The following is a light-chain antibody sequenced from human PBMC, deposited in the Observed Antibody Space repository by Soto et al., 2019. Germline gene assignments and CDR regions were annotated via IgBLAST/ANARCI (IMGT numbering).Light chain of an antibody. CDR2: GAS. V-gene: IGKV1-17*03. CDR3: LQHNFYPPT. Sequence: DIQMTQSPSAMSASVGDRVTITCRASQGIHKYLAWFRQKPGKVPKRLIYGASNLQSGVPSRFSGSGSGTEFTLTISSLQPEDFATYYCLQHNFYPPTFGQGTRLEIK. J-gene: IGKJ5*01. CDR1: QGIHKY.